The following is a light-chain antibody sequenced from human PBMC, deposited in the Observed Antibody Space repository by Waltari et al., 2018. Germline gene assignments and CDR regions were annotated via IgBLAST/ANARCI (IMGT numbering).Light chain of an antibody. J-gene: IGKJ1*01. V-gene: IGKV2-40*01. CDR1: ESLLDTEDGSTY. Sequence: DIVMTQTPFSLPATLGEPASISCRSSESLLDTEDGSTYLDWYLKKPGQSPQLLIYEVSNRASGVPDRFSCSGSDTYFTLKISRVEAEDVGIYYCMQGIEYPTFGQGTKVEIK. CDR2: EVS. CDR3: MQGIEYPT.